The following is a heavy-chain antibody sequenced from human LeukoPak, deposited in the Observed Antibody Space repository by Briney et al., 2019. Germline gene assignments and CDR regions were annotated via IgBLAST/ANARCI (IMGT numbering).Heavy chain of an antibody. CDR1: GFTFSSYS. D-gene: IGHD3-22*01. J-gene: IGHJ4*02. CDR3: ARVYDSSGYYYHY. Sequence: GGSLRLSCAASGFTFSSYSMNWVRQAPGKGLEWVSSISSSSSYIYYADSVKGRSTISRDNAKNSLYLQMNSLRAEDTAVYYCARVYDSSGYYYHYWGQGTLVTVSS. CDR2: ISSSSSYI. V-gene: IGHV3-21*01.